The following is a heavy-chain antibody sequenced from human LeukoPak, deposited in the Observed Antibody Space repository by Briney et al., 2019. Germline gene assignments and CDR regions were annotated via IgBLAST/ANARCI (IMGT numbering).Heavy chain of an antibody. V-gene: IGHV3-21*01. CDR3: ASSSGTTWSGYSHFDY. J-gene: IGHJ4*02. CDR1: GFTFSSYS. Sequence: PGGSLRLSCAASGFTFSSYSMNWVRQAPGKGLEWVSSISSSSSYIYYADSVKGRFTISRDNAKNSLYLQMNSLRAEDTAVYYCASSSGTTWSGYSHFDYWGQGTLVTVSS. D-gene: IGHD3-3*01. CDR2: ISSSSSYI.